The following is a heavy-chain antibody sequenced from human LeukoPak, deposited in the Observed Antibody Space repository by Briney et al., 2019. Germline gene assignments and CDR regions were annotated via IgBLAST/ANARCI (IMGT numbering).Heavy chain of an antibody. D-gene: IGHD3-10*01. J-gene: IGHJ5*02. Sequence: PGRSLRLSCAASGFTFSDYYMSWIRQAPGKGLEWVSYISSSGSTIYYADSVKGRFTISRDNAKNSLYLQMNSLRAEDTAVYYCAREDQYYYGSGSPSQFDPWGQGTLVTVSS. CDR1: GFTFSDYY. V-gene: IGHV3-11*01. CDR2: ISSSGSTI. CDR3: AREDQYYYGSGSPSQFDP.